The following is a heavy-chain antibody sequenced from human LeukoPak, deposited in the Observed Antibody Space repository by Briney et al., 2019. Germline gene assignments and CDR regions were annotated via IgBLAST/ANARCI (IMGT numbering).Heavy chain of an antibody. V-gene: IGHV5-51*01. D-gene: IGHD1-26*01. CDR3: ARLLKMGATNSPFDY. CDR1: GYSFSNYW. CDR2: IYPGDSDT. Sequence: GESLKISCQGSGYSFSNYWIAWVRQLPGKGLVWMGIIYPGDSDTRYTPSFQGQVTISADKSINTAYLQWSSLKASDTATFYCARLLKMGATNSPFDYWGQGTLVTVSS. J-gene: IGHJ4*02.